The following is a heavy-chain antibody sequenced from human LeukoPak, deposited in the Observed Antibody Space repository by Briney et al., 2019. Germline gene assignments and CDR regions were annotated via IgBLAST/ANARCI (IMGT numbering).Heavy chain of an antibody. V-gene: IGHV4-34*01. Sequence: NPSETLSLTCAVYGGSFSGYYWSWIRQPPGKGLEWIGEINHSGSTNYNPSLKSRVPISVDTSKNQFSLKLSSVTAADTALYYCARLSSTPLDYWGQGTLVTVSS. J-gene: IGHJ4*02. CDR1: GGSFSGYY. CDR2: INHSGST. CDR3: ARLSSTPLDY. D-gene: IGHD2-2*01.